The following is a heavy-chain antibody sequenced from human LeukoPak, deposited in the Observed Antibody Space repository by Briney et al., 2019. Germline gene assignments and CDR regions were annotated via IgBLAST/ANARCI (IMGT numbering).Heavy chain of an antibody. D-gene: IGHD3-22*01. J-gene: IGHJ4*02. CDR2: ITPIFGTA. CDR3: ASGYYDSSGYYDFDY. V-gene: IGHV1-69*13. CDR1: GGTFSRHT. Sequence: GASVKVSCKASGGTFSRHTISWVRQSPGQGLEWMGGITPIFGTANYAQKFQGRVTITADESTSTAYMELSSLRSEDTAVYYCASGYYDSSGYYDFDYWGQGTLVTVSS.